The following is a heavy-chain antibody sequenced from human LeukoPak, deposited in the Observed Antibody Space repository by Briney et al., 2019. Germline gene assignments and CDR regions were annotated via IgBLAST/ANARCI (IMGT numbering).Heavy chain of an antibody. V-gene: IGHV3-23*01. J-gene: IGHJ6*03. CDR2: ISGSGGST. CDR3: AKAPSHSGYNWNDYYYYMDV. Sequence: GGSLRLSCAGSGFTFSSYAMSWVRQAPGKRLEWVSAISGSGGSTYYADSVKGRFTISRDNSKNTLYLQMNSLRAEDTAVYYCAKAPSHSGYNWNDYYYYMDVWGKGTTVTVSS. D-gene: IGHD1-20*01. CDR1: GFTFSSYA.